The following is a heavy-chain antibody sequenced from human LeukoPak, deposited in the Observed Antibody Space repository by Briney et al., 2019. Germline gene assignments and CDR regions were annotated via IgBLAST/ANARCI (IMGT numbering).Heavy chain of an antibody. Sequence: GGSLRLSCAASGFTFSSYAMTWVRQALGKGLEWVSSISGGSNYIYYADSVKGRFTISRDNAKNSLFLLMNSLRDEDTAVYYCVRDEYGDYWGQGTLVTVSS. CDR3: VRDEYGDY. V-gene: IGHV3-21*01. J-gene: IGHJ4*02. CDR1: GFTFSSYA. CDR2: ISGGSNYI. D-gene: IGHD4/OR15-4a*01.